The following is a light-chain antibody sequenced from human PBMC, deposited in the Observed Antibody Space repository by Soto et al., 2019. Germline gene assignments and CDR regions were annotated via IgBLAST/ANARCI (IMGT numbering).Light chain of an antibody. CDR1: RGDIGAYNH. CDR2: DVT. CDR3: SSYTPSSPR. J-gene: IGLJ2*01. Sequence: QSALTQPASVSGSLGQSITISCTGSRGDIGAYNHVSWYQQHPGKAPKLRFYDVTRRPSGVSDRFSGSKSVNPASLTISGLQAEDEADHYGSSYTPSSPRFGGGTKRTVL. V-gene: IGLV2-14*01.